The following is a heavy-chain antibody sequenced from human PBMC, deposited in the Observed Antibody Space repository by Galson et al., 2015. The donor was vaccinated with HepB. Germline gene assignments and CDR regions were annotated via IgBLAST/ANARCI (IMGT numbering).Heavy chain of an antibody. CDR2: ISSSRSYT. D-gene: IGHD5-18*01. V-gene: IGHV3-21*01. CDR3: ARGTGYSYGPFDY. Sequence: SLRLSCAASGFTFSNYSMNWVRQAPGKGLEWVSFISSSRSYTSQADSVKGRFTISRDNAKNCLYLQMNSLRAEDTAVYYCARGTGYSYGPFDYWGQGILVSVSS. J-gene: IGHJ4*02. CDR1: GFTFSNYS.